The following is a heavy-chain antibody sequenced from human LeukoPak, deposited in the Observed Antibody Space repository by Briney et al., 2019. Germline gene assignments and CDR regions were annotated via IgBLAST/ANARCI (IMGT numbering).Heavy chain of an antibody. CDR2: ISSSSSYI. V-gene: IGHV3-21*01. CDR1: GFTFSNYS. Sequence: GGSLRLSCAASGFTFSNYSMNWVRQAPGKGLEWVSSISSSSSYIYYADSVKGRFTISRDNAKNSLYLQMNSLRAEDTAVYYCARRGYCSSTSCYDENFDYWSQGTLVTVSS. J-gene: IGHJ4*02. CDR3: ARRGYCSSTSCYDENFDY. D-gene: IGHD2-2*01.